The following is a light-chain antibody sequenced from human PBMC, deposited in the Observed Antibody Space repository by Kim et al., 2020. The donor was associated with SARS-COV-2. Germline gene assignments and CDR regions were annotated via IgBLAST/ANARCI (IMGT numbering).Light chain of an antibody. CDR2: GNN. V-gene: IGLV1-40*01. CDR3: QSYDSSLSGYWI. J-gene: IGLJ2*01. Sequence: QSVLTQPPSVSGAPGQRVTISCTGSSSNIGAGYDVNWYQQLPGRAPKLLIAGNNDGPSGVPDRFSVSKSGTSASLAITGLQAEDEADYYCQSYDSSLSGYWIFGGGTQLTVL. CDR1: SSNIGAGYD.